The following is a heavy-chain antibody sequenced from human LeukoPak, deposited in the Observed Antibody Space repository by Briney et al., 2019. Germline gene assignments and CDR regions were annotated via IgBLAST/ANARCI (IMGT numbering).Heavy chain of an antibody. CDR1: GFTFSSYA. CDR2: ISFDGSNR. D-gene: IGHD2-21*02. Sequence: GGSLSLSCAASGFTFSSYATHWVRQAPGKGLEWVAVISFDGSNRYYAASVEGRFTISRDNSKNTLYLQMNRLRAEDTAVYYCARDGDRLDPWGQGTLVTVSS. CDR3: ARDGDRLDP. V-gene: IGHV3-30*03. J-gene: IGHJ5*02.